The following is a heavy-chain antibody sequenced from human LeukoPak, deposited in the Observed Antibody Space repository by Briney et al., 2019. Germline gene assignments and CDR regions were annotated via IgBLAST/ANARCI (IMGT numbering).Heavy chain of an antibody. J-gene: IGHJ4*02. CDR3: ARDLPDY. V-gene: IGHV3-30*04. Sequence: GGSLRLSCAASGFTFISYAMHWVRQAPGKGLEWVAVISYDGSNKYYADSVKGRFTISRDNSKNTLYLQMNSLRAEDTAVYYCARDLPDYWGQGTLVTVSS. CDR1: GFTFISYA. CDR2: ISYDGSNK.